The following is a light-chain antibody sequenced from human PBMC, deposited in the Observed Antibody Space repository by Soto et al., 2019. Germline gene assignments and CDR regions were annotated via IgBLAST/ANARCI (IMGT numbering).Light chain of an antibody. CDR3: HQYNNYPWT. CDR2: KAS. CDR1: QSISSW. V-gene: IGKV1-5*03. Sequence: DIQMTQSPSTLSASVGDRVTITCRASQSISSWLAWYQQKPGKAPKLLIYKASSLESGVPSRFSGSGSGTEFTLTISSLQLDDFATYYCHQYNNYPWTFGQGTKVEIK. J-gene: IGKJ1*01.